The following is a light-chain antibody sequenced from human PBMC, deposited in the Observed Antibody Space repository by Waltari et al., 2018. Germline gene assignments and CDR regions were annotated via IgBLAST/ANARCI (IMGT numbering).Light chain of an antibody. J-gene: IGKJ4*01. V-gene: IGKV1-33*01. CDR2: DAS. CDR3: QQYDNLPLT. CDR1: QDISNY. Sequence: LQLTQSPSSLSASVGDRVTITCQASQDISNYLNWYQQKPGKAPKLLIYDASNLETGGPARFSGSGSGTDFTFTISSLQPEDIATYYCQQYDNLPLTFGGGTKVEIK.